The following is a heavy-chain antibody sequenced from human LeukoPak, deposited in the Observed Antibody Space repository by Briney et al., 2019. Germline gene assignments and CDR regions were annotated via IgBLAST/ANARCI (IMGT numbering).Heavy chain of an antibody. CDR3: ARGHSLRYVDLMSPSYYDYGMDV. Sequence: KPSETLSLTCTVSGGSISSYYWSWIRPPPGKGLEWIGYIYYSGSTNYNPSHKSRDTISVDTSKNLFSLELSSVTAADTALYYCARGHSLRYVDLMSPSYYDYGMDVWGQGTTVTVCS. CDR2: IYYSGST. CDR1: GGSISSYY. D-gene: IGHD3-9*01. V-gene: IGHV4-59*01. J-gene: IGHJ6*01.